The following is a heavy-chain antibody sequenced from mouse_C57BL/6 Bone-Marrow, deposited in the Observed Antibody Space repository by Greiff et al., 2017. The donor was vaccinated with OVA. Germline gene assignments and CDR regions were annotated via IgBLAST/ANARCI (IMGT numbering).Heavy chain of an antibody. CDR3: ARRYYGSSYNAMDY. D-gene: IGHD1-1*01. V-gene: IGHV1-18*01. Sequence: VQLQQSGPELVKPGASVKIPCKASGYTFTDYNMDWVKQSHGKSLEWIGDINPNNGGTIYNQKFKGKATLTVDKSSSTAYMELRSLTSEYTAVYYCARRYYGSSYNAMDYWGQGTSVTVSS. CDR1: GYTFTDYN. CDR2: INPNNGGT. J-gene: IGHJ4*01.